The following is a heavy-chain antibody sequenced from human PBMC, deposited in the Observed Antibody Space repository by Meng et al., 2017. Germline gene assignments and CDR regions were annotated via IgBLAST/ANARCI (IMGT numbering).Heavy chain of an antibody. Sequence: EVQLVVSGGGLVKPGGSFRLSCTASGFSVTTSYMSWVRQAPGKGLEWVSVIYSGGSTYYADSVKGRFSISRDNSKNTLYLQMNSLRAEDTAVYFCARDSSSGWYHNYWGQGTLVTVSS. D-gene: IGHD6-19*01. CDR3: ARDSSSGWYHNY. V-gene: IGHV3-53*01. CDR1: GFSVTTSY. J-gene: IGHJ4*02. CDR2: IYSGGST.